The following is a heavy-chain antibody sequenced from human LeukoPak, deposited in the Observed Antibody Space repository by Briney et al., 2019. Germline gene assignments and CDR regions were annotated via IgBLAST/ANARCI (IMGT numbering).Heavy chain of an antibody. V-gene: IGHV3-23*01. CDR3: AKIRGHIAVAGTKGYFDY. D-gene: IGHD6-19*01. J-gene: IGHJ4*02. CDR2: ISGSGGST. Sequence: GGSLRLSCAASGFTFNNYWMSWVRQAPGKGLEWVSAISGSGGSTYYADSVKGRFTISRDNSKNTLYLQMNSLRAEDTAVYYCAKIRGHIAVAGTKGYFDYWGQGTLVTVSS. CDR1: GFTFNNYW.